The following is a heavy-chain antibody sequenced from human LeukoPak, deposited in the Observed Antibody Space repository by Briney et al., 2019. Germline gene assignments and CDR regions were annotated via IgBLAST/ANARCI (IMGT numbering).Heavy chain of an antibody. J-gene: IGHJ4*02. CDR2: IYYSGST. CDR3: ARVPGSGSYSHFDY. D-gene: IGHD3-10*01. V-gene: IGHV4-59*01. Sequence: WIRXXPEKGXEWXGYIYYSGSTTYNPSLKSRATISVDTSKNQFSLKLSSVTAADTAVYYCARVPGSGSYSHFDYWGQGTLVTVSS.